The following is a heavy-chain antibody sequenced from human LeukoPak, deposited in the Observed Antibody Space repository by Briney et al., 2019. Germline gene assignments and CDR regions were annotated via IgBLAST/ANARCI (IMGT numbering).Heavy chain of an antibody. CDR2: IYSGGTT. J-gene: IGHJ4*02. V-gene: IGHV3-66*01. Sequence: PGGSLRLSCAASGFTVSSNYMSWVRQAPGKGLEWVSVIYSGGTTYNADSVKGRFTISRDNSKNTLYLQMNSLRAEDTAVYYCARDSSGLSYFDYWGQGTLVTVSS. CDR3: ARDSSGLSYFDY. CDR1: GFTVSSNY. D-gene: IGHD3-22*01.